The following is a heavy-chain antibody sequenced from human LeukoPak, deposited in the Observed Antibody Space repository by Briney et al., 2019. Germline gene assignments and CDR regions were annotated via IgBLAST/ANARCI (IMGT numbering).Heavy chain of an antibody. D-gene: IGHD6-13*01. CDR2: ISSSSSYI. CDR3: ARSGGIGSSWYGDY. CDR1: GFTFSSYS. Sequence: GGSLRLSCAASGFTFSSYSMNWVRQAPGKGLEWVSSISSSSSYIYYADSVKGRFTISRDNAKNSLYLQMNSLRAEDTAVYYCARSGGIGSSWYGDYWGQGTLVTVSS. V-gene: IGHV3-21*01. J-gene: IGHJ4*02.